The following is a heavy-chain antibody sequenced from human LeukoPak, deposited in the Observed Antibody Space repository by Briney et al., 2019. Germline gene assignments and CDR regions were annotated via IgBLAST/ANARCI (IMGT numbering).Heavy chain of an antibody. D-gene: IGHD3-3*01. CDR2: INHSGST. J-gene: IGHJ3*02. CDR3: ASSITIFGVVRWYAFDI. V-gene: IGHV4-34*01. Sequence: NPSETLSLTCAVYGGSFSGYYWSWIRQPPGKGLEWIGEINHSGSTNYNPSLKSRVTISVDTSKNQFSLKLSSVTAADTAVYYCASSITIFGVVRWYAFDIWGQGTMVTVSS. CDR1: GGSFSGYY.